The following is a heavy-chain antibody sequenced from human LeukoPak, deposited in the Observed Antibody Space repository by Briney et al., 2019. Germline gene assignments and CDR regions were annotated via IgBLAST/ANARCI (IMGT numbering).Heavy chain of an antibody. CDR2: IYTSEST. V-gene: IGHV4-4*07. J-gene: IGHJ5*02. Sequence: SETLSLTCAVYGGSFSSYYWSWIRQPAGKGLEWIGRIYTSESTNYNPSLKSRVTMSVDTSKNQFSLKLSSVTAADTAVYYCARESHKVPISKGLFDPWGQGTLVTVSS. CDR3: ARESHKVPISKGLFDP. D-gene: IGHD3-9*01. CDR1: GGSFSSYY.